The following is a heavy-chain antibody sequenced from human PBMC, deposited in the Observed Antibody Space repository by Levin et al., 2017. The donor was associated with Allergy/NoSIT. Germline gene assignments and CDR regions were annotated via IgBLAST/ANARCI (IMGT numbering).Heavy chain of an antibody. D-gene: IGHD5-12*01. CDR2: VFYSAST. CDR1: GGSISSRSYY. Sequence: SETLSLTCTVSGGSISSRSYYWGWIRQPPGKGLEWIGSVFYSASTYYNPSLRGRVTISVDTSKNQFSLKVTSVTAADAAMYYCARTPRAVTTIIHYYYMDVWGKGTTVTVSS. J-gene: IGHJ6*03. V-gene: IGHV4-39*01. CDR3: ARTPRAVTTIIHYYYMDV.